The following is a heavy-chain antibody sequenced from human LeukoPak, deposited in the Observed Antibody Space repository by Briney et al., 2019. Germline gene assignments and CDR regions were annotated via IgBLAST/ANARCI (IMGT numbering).Heavy chain of an antibody. Sequence: GGSLGLPCTASGLILTTYPMSWVRQPPGKGLKWFSVIIGRVGSTYYADSVKGRFTISRDNSKNTLYLQMNSLRAEDTAVYYCAKSPYYDSSGYRRINWFDPWGQGTLVTVSS. CDR3: AKSPYYDSSGYRRINWFDP. J-gene: IGHJ5*02. D-gene: IGHD3-22*01. CDR2: IIGRVGST. V-gene: IGHV3-23*01. CDR1: GLILTTYP.